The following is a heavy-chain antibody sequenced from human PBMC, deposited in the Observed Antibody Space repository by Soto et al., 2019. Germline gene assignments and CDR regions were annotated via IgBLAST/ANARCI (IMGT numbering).Heavy chain of an antibody. Sequence: QVQLQESGPGLVKPSGILSFTCAVSGDSISSPKWWTWLRQHPGKGLEWIGDLLHSGTTNYNPSLKSRVTLSVDKPQNQFSLKLTSVTAADTAISYCAYSSGWYRHDVWGQGSSVPVSS. CDR2: LLHSGTT. V-gene: IGHV4-4*02. J-gene: IGHJ3*01. CDR1: GDSISSPKW. D-gene: IGHD6-19*01. CDR3: AYSSGWYRHDV.